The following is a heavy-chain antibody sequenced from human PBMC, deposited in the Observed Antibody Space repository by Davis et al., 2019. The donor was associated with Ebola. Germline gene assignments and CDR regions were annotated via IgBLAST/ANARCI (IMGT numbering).Heavy chain of an antibody. CDR2: INHSGST. Sequence: SETLSLTCAVYGGSFSGYYWSWIRQPPGKGLEWIGEINHSGSTNYNPSLKSRVTISVGTSKNQFSLKLSSVTAADTAVYYCARDRRLWFRELSPWGQGTLVTVSS. J-gene: IGHJ5*02. CDR1: GGSFSGYY. D-gene: IGHD3-10*01. V-gene: IGHV4-34*01. CDR3: ARDRRLWFRELSP.